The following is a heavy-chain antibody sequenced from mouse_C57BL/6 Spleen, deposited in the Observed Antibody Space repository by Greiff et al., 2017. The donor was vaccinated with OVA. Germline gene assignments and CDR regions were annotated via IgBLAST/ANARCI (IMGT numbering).Heavy chain of an antibody. Sequence: DVQLVESGGDLVKPGGSLKLSCAASGFTFSSYGMSWVRQTPDKRLEWVATISSGGSYIYYPDSVKGRFTISSDNAKNTLYLQRSSMKSEDTAMYYCARPSDGSKDAMDYWGQGTSVTVSS. J-gene: IGHJ4*01. V-gene: IGHV5-6*01. D-gene: IGHD2-3*01. CDR1: GFTFSSYG. CDR2: ISSGGSYI. CDR3: ARPSDGSKDAMDY.